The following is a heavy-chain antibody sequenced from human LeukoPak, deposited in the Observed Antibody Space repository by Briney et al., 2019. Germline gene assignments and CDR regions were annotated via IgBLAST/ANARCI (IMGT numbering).Heavy chain of an antibody. CDR1: GFTFSSYA. Sequence: PGGSLRLSCAASGFTFSSYAMSWVRQAPGKGLEWVSVISGSGATYYADSVKGRFTISRDNSKNTLFLEMNSLRADDTAVYYCAKDLSLNWNCFDYWGQGALVTVSS. V-gene: IGHV3-23*01. J-gene: IGHJ4*02. D-gene: IGHD1-20*01. CDR2: ISGSGAT. CDR3: AKDLSLNWNCFDY.